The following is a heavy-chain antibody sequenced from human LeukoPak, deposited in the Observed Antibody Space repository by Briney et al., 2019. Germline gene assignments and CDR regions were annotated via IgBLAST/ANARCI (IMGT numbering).Heavy chain of an antibody. D-gene: IGHD6-13*01. J-gene: IGHJ3*02. V-gene: IGHV3-30*03. Sequence: PGGSLRLSCAASGFAFSSYGMHWVRQAPGKGLEWVAVISYDGSNKYYADSVKGRFTISRDNSKNTLYLQMNSLRAEDTAVYYCARDRDKQQLPSYDAFDIWGQGTMVTVSS. CDR2: ISYDGSNK. CDR1: GFAFSSYG. CDR3: ARDRDKQQLPSYDAFDI.